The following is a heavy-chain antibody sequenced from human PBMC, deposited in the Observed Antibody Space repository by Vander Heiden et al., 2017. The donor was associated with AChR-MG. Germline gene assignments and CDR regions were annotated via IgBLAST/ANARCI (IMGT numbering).Heavy chain of an antibody. CDR2: IYTSGST. V-gene: IGHV4-61*02. Sequence: QVQLQESGPGLVKPSQTLSLTCTVSGGPISSGGYYWSGIRQPAGKGREWIGRIYTSGSTNYNPSLKSRVTISVDTSKNQCSLKLSSVTAADTAVYYCARMPRATIYYYYGMDVWGQGTTVTVSS. D-gene: IGHD5-12*01. CDR1: GGPISSGGYY. J-gene: IGHJ6*02. CDR3: ARMPRATIYYYYGMDV.